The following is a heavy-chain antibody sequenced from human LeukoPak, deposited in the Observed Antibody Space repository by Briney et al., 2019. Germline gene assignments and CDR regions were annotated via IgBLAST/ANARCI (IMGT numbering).Heavy chain of an antibody. J-gene: IGHJ2*01. Sequence: SQTLSLTCTVSGGSISSGDYYWSWIRQHPGKGLEWIVYIYYGGSTYYNPSLKSRVTISVDTSKTTFSLKQSSVTAADTAVYYCAARVEYGDDDWYFDRWGRGTLVTVSS. D-gene: IGHD4-17*01. V-gene: IGHV4-31*03. CDR2: IYYGGST. CDR1: GGSISSGDYY. CDR3: AARVEYGDDDWYFDR.